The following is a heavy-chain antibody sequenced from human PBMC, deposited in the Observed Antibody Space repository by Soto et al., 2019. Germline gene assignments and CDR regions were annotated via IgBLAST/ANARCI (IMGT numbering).Heavy chain of an antibody. CDR3: ARQAKIGDRSQFYFDS. CDR1: GFTFSFYA. V-gene: IGHV3-30*04. D-gene: IGHD3-16*01. Sequence: QVQLVESGGDVVQPGRSLRLSCAASGFTFSFYAMHWVRQAPGKGLEWVGVISYNGRNKHYVDSVKGRFTISRDNSQDTLYLQMDSLRPDDTAVYYCARQAKIGDRSQFYFDSWGQGTLVTVSS. J-gene: IGHJ4*02. CDR2: ISYNGRNK.